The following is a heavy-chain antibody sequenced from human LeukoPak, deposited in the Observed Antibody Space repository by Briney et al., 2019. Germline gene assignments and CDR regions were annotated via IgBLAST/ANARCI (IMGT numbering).Heavy chain of an antibody. CDR3: ARDGSSVLGY. J-gene: IGHJ4*02. V-gene: IGHV1-2*02. CDR2: INPHSGGT. D-gene: IGHD6-6*01. Sequence: ASVKVSCKASGYSLTGYFMHWVRQAHGQGLEWMGWINPHSGGTNYAQKFQGGVVMTRDTSISTAYMELSSLRSEDTAVYYCARDGSSVLGYWGQGTLVTVSS. CDR1: GYSLTGYF.